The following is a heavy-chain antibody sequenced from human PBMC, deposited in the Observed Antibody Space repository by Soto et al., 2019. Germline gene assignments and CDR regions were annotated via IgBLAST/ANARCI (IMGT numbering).Heavy chain of an antibody. D-gene: IGHD6-13*01. CDR3: ATGSSWSGSYGH. CDR2: IYDRGNT. Sequence: SETLSLTCAVSGGSISSGGYSWSWIRQPPGKGLEWIGYIYDRGNTKYNPSLKSRVTILADTSKSQFSLQLSSVTAADTAMYFCATGSSWSGSYGHWGQGTLVTVPS. V-gene: IGHV4-30-4*07. J-gene: IGHJ4*02. CDR1: GGSISSGGYS.